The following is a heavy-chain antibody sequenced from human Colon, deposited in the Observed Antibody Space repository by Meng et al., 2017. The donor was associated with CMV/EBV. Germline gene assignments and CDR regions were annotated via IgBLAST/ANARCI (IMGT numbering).Heavy chain of an antibody. D-gene: IGHD3-16*01. J-gene: IGHJ1*01. V-gene: IGHV1-2*02. Sequence: QVKPWQSGAVVRMPGASVKFSCKASGYSFTGYYIHWVRQAPGQGLEWMGWMDPTTGRTDYAQKFQGTVTMTRDTSISTAYLELSRLTSDDTAVYYCASHSSYVWGSHHWGQGTLVTVSS. CDR1: GYSFTGYY. CDR2: MDPTTGRT. CDR3: ASHSSYVWGSHH.